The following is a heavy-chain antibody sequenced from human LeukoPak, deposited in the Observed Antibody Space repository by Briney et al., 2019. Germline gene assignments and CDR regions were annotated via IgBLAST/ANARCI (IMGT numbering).Heavy chain of an antibody. J-gene: IGHJ6*02. Sequence: ASVQVSCKASGYTFTIYYMHWVRQAPGQGLEWMGVINPSGGSTTYAQKLQGRVTMTRDTSTSTVYMDLSSLRSEDTAVYYCARDRHDSYYGLDVWGQGTTVTVSS. CDR2: INPSGGST. V-gene: IGHV1-46*04. CDR1: GYTFTIYY. CDR3: ARDRHDSYYGLDV.